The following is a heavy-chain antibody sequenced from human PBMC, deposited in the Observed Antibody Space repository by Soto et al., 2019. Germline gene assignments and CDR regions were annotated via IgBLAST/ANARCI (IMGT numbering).Heavy chain of an antibody. J-gene: IGHJ5*02. Sequence: EVQLVQSGTEVKKPGESLKISCKDSGYSFTSYWIAWVRQMPGKGLEWMGIIYPGDSRTVYSPSFQGQVTISVDKSINTAYLQWSSLKASDTAMYYCARDLDYGGNSALFAPWGQGTLVIVSS. D-gene: IGHD2-21*02. CDR2: IYPGDSRT. CDR3: ARDLDYGGNSALFAP. CDR1: GYSFTSYW. V-gene: IGHV5-51*03.